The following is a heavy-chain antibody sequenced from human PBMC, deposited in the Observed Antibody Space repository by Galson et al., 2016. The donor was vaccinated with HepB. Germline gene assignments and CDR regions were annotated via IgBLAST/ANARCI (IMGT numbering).Heavy chain of an antibody. D-gene: IGHD4-17*01. CDR1: GFTFSTYG. J-gene: IGHJ6*02. CDR2: IWYDGSNK. CDR3: ARPAPHGDYDVGLDV. V-gene: IGHV3-33*01. Sequence: SLRLSCAASGFTFSTYGMHWVRQAPGKGLEWVAVIWYDGSNKYYRGSVKGRFTISRDNSKNTLYLQMNSLRAEDTAVYHCARPAPHGDYDVGLDVWGQGTTVTVSS.